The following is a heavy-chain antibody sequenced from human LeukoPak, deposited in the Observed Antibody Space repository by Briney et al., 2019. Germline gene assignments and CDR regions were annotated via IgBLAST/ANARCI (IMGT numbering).Heavy chain of an antibody. CDR2: VNPVSGGT. V-gene: IGHV1-2*02. Sequence: GASVKVSCKASGYTFADYYMHWVRQAPGQGLEWMGWVNPVSGGTYYAQRFLGRVTMTRDSSISTVYMELSRLQSDDTAVYHCASLGATTLSYFGMHVWGQGTTVTVSS. CDR3: ASLGATTLSYFGMHV. D-gene: IGHD1-26*01. J-gene: IGHJ6*02. CDR1: GYTFADYY.